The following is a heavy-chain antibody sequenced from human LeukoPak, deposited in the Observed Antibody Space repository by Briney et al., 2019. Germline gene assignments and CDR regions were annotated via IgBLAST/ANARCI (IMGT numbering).Heavy chain of an antibody. CDR3: ARIAAAGHIDY. D-gene: IGHD6-13*01. V-gene: IGHV3-7*05. Sequence: GGSLRLSCAASGFTFSNYWMSWVRQAPGKGLEWVANIKEDGSEKYYVDSVKGRFTISRDNAKNSVYLQMNSLRAEDTAVYYCARIAAAGHIDYWGQGTLVTVSS. CDR2: IKEDGSEK. CDR1: GFTFSNYW. J-gene: IGHJ4*02.